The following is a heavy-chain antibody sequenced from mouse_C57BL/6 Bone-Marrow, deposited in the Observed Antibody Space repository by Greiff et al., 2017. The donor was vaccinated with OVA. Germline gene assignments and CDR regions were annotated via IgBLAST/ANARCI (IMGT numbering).Heavy chain of an antibody. J-gene: IGHJ2*01. V-gene: IGHV5-6*01. CDR2: ISSGGSYT. CDR1: GFTFSSYG. CDR3: ARHQLGLDY. Sequence: VQLQQSGGDLVKPGGSLKLSCAASGFTFSSYGMSWVRQTPDKRLEWVATISSGGSYTYYPDSVKGRFTISRDNAKNTLHLQMSSLKSEDTAMYYCARHQLGLDYWGQGTTLTGSS. D-gene: IGHD4-1*02.